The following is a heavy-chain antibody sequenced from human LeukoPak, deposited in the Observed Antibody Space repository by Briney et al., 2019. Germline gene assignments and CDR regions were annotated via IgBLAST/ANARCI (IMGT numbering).Heavy chain of an antibody. D-gene: IGHD5-18*01. CDR3: AREVDTAMVTVG. V-gene: IGHV1-2*02. J-gene: IGHJ4*02. Sequence: ASVKVSCKASGYTFTGYYMHWVRQAPGQGLEWMGWINPNSGGTNYAQKFQGRVTMTRDTSNSTAYMELSRLRSDDTAVYYCAREVDTAMVTVGWGQGTLVTVSS. CDR1: GYTFTGYY. CDR2: INPNSGGT.